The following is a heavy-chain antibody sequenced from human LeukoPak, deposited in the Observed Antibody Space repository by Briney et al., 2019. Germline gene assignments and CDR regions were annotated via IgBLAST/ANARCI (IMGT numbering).Heavy chain of an antibody. J-gene: IGHJ3*02. Sequence: SETLSLTCTVSGGSISSSSYYWGWIRQPPGKGLEWIGSIYYSGSTYYNPSLKSRVTISVDTSKNQFSLKLSSVTAADTAVYYCARRLEDSYDSSGYYYSAFDIWGQGTMVTVSS. CDR2: IYYSGST. D-gene: IGHD3-22*01. V-gene: IGHV4-39*07. CDR3: ARRLEDSYDSSGYYYSAFDI. CDR1: GGSISSSSYY.